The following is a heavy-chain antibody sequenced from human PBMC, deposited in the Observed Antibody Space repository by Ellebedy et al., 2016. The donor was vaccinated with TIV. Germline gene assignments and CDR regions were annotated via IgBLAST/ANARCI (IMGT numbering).Heavy chain of an antibody. CDR1: GFTFSSYA. CDR2: LSGSGGKT. CDR3: AKAPSAAMGPIDY. V-gene: IGHV3-23*01. Sequence: ESLKISCAASGFTFSSYAMTWVRQPPGKGLEWVSSLSGSGGKTYYADSVKGRFTISRDNSKNTLYLQMDSLRADDTAAYYCAKAPSAAMGPIDYWGQGTLLAVSS. D-gene: IGHD5-18*01. J-gene: IGHJ4*02.